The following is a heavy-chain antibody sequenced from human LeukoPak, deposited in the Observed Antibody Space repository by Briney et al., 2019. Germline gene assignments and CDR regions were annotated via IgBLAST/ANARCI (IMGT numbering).Heavy chain of an antibody. CDR3: ARDPYSSTWSYGMDV. J-gene: IGHJ6*02. CDR2: IKQDGSEE. Sequence: GGSLRLSCAASGFTFSSYWMSWVRQAPGKGLEWVANIKQDGSEEVYVGSVKGRFTISRDNAKNSLFLQMNTLRAEDTAVYYCARDPYSSTWSYGMDVWGQGTTVTVSS. D-gene: IGHD6-6*01. CDR1: GFTFSSYW. V-gene: IGHV3-7*05.